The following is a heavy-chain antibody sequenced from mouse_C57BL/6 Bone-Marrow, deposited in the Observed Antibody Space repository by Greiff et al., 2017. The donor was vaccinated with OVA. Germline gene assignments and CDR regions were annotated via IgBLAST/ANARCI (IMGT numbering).Heavy chain of an antibody. D-gene: IGHD1-1*01. CDR2: IYPRSGNT. CDR3: APDSYGSSPYYFDY. V-gene: IGHV1-81*01. Sequence: QVQLQQSGAELARPGASVKLSCKASGYTFTSYGISWVKQRTGQGLEWIGEIYPRSGNTYYNEKFKGKATLTADKSSSTAYMELRSLTSEDSAVYFCAPDSYGSSPYYFDYWGQGTTLTVSS. CDR1: GYTFTSYG. J-gene: IGHJ2*01.